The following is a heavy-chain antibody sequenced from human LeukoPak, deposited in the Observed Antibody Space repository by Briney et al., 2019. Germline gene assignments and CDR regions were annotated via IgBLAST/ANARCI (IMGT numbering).Heavy chain of an antibody. Sequence: WDPLSLLRTVCGGPLRCYLGRWIRQPPGEGLEGIGYIFYSGSHNYNPALKSRVTITGDTSKNPFSLKLSSVTAADTAVFYCDKGICRSASCYGVGWAFYIWGQGTMGTVSS. J-gene: IGHJ3*02. CDR2: IFYSGSH. CDR1: GGPLRCYL. V-gene: IGHV4-59*08. CDR3: DKGICRSASCYGVGWAFYI. D-gene: IGHD2-2*01.